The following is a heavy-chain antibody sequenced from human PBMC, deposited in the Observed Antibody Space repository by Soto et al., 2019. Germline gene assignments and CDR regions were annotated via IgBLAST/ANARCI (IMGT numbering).Heavy chain of an antibody. CDR2: VDLEDGET. V-gene: IGHV1-69-2*01. J-gene: IGHJ4*02. CDR1: GYTFTDYY. D-gene: IGHD1-26*01. Sequence: EVQLVQSGAEVKKPGASVKISCKVSGYTFTDYYMHWVQQAPGKGLEWMGLVDLEDGETMYAEKFQGRVTITADTSTDTAYMDLCSLRSEDTAVYYCASSGSYNQPYKLNYWGQGTLVTVSS. CDR3: ASSGSYNQPYKLNY.